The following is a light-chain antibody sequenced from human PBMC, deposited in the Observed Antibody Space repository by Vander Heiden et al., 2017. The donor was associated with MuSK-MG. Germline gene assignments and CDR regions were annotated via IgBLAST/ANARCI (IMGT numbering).Light chain of an antibody. J-gene: IGKJ2*01. CDR3: HQSDSTPDA. CDR1: QSISNY. V-gene: IGKV1-39*01. Sequence: DIQMTQSPSSLSASVGDRVTITCRSSQSISNYLNWYQQKPGKVPNLLIYAASSLQSGVPSRFSGSGSGTDFTLTISNLQPEDFATYYCHQSDSTPDAFGQGTKLEIK. CDR2: AAS.